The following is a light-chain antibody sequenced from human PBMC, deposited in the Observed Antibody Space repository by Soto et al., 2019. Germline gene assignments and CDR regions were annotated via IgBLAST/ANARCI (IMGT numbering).Light chain of an antibody. J-gene: IGKJ1*01. CDR3: QPHGGPPWT. Sequence: EIVLTQSPGTLSLSPGERATLSCRASQSVSSSWLAWYQQKPGQAPRLLIYGASRRATGVPDRFSGSGSGTDFTLTITRLEPEDSAVFYCQPHGGPPWTFGQGTKVDMK. CDR1: QSVSSSW. V-gene: IGKV3-20*01. CDR2: GAS.